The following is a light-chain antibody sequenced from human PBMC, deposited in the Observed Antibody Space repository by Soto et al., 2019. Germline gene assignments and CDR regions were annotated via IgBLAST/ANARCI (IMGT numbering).Light chain of an antibody. V-gene: IGKV3-15*01. CDR1: QSVSSN. CDR2: GAS. Sequence: EIVMTQSPATLSVSPGERATLSCRASQSVSSNLAWYQQKPGQAPRLLIYGASTRATGIPARFSGSGSGTEFTLTISSLQSEDVAVYYCQQDNNWLWTFGQGTKVVIK. CDR3: QQDNNWLWT. J-gene: IGKJ1*01.